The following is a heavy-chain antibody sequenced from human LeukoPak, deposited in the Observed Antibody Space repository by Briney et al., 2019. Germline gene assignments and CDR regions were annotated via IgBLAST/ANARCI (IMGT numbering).Heavy chain of an antibody. CDR2: ISYDGNNK. V-gene: IGHV3-30-3*01. Sequence: GGSLRLSCAASGFTFSTYSIHWVRQAPGKGLEWVAIISYDGNNKFYADSVKGRFTISRDNSKNTVYLQMNSLRAEDTAVYYCVSFYETYWGRGTLVTVSS. D-gene: IGHD2/OR15-2a*01. CDR1: GFTFSTYS. CDR3: VSFYETY. J-gene: IGHJ4*02.